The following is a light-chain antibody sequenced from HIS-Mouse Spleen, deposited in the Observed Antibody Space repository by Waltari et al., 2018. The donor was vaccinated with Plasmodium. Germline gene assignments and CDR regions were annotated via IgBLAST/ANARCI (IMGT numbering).Light chain of an antibody. CDR1: QSVSSN. Sequence: IVMTTSPATLSVSPGERATPPCRASQSVSSNLAWYQQKPGQAPRLLIYGASTRATGIPARFSGSGSGTEFTLTISSMQSEDFAVYYCQQYNNWPPLTFGGGTKVEIK. CDR2: GAS. J-gene: IGKJ4*01. V-gene: IGKV3-15*01. CDR3: QQYNNWPPLT.